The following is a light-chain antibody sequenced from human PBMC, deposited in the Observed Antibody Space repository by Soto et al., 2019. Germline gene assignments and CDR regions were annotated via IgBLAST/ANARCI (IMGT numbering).Light chain of an antibody. CDR1: QSVTDF. CDR3: QQRSKWPLT. J-gene: IGKJ4*01. V-gene: IGKV3-11*01. Sequence: EIVLTQSPVTLSLSPGERATLSCRASQSVTDFLAWYQQKPGQAPRLLIYDASNRATGIPARFSGSGSGTDFTLTISRLEPEDFAVYYCQQRSKWPLTVGGGTKVDIK. CDR2: DAS.